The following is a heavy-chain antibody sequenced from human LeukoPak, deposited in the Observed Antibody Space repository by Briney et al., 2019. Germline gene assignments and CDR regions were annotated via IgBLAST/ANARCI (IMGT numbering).Heavy chain of an antibody. D-gene: IGHD3-10*01. V-gene: IGHV3-21*01. CDR2: ISSGSSDI. CDR1: GFTFNSYS. CDR3: ATTTRYGSGSYDAFDI. J-gene: IGHJ3*02. Sequence: PGGSLRLSCAASGFTFNSYSMNWVRRAPGKGLEGVSSISSGSSDIYYADSVKGRFTISRDNAKNSLYLQMNSLRAADPAVYYCATTTRYGSGSYDAFDIWGQGTMVTVSS.